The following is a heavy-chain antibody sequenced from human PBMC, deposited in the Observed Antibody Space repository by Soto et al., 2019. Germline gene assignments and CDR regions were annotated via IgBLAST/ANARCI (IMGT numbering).Heavy chain of an antibody. V-gene: IGHV4-39*01. D-gene: IGHD2-2*01. Sequence: PSETLSLACTVSGGSISSSSYYWGWIRQPPGKGLEWIGSIYYSGSTYYNPSLKSRVTISVDTSKNQFSLKLGSVTAADTAVYYFARALGYCSRTSCYADAFDIWGQGTMVTVSS. J-gene: IGHJ3*02. CDR1: GGSISSSSYY. CDR2: IYYSGST. CDR3: ARALGYCSRTSCYADAFDI.